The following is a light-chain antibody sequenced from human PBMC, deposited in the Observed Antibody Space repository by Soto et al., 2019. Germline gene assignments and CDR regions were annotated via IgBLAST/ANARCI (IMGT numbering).Light chain of an antibody. CDR1: QSISYW. V-gene: IGKV1-5*01. J-gene: IGKJ1*01. CDR2: GAS. CDR3: QHYNRDPWT. Sequence: DIRMTQSPSTLSASVGDRVTITFRVSQSISYWLAWYQQIPGKAPKVLIYGASSLGSGVPSRFICSGAGTEIPLTISSLQPYDFATYFCQHYNRDPWTCGKRTEVEGK.